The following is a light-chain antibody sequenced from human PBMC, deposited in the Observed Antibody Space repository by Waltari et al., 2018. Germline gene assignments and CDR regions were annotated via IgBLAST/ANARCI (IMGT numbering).Light chain of an antibody. CDR1: QSISNY. J-gene: IGKJ1*01. V-gene: IGKV1-39*01. CDR2: AAS. CDR3: QQSYSTPSWT. Sequence: DIRMTQSPSSLSASVGDRVTIACRASQSISNYLNWYQQKAGKAPKLLIHAASSLQSGVPSRFSGSGSGTDFTLTISSLQPEDFATYYCQQSYSTPSWTFGQGTKVEIK.